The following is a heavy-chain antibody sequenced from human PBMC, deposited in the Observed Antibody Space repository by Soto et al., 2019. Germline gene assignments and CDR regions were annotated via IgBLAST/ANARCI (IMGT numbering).Heavy chain of an antibody. CDR3: ARESGSYAGIDY. Sequence: GGSLRLSCAASGFTFTTYTMNWVRQAPGKGLEWVSSISGSVSYIYYADSVKGRFTVSRDNAKNSLYLQMNSLRAEDTAVYYCARESGSYAGIDYWGQGTLVTVSS. J-gene: IGHJ4*02. D-gene: IGHD1-26*01. CDR1: GFTFTTYT. CDR2: ISGSVSYI. V-gene: IGHV3-21*01.